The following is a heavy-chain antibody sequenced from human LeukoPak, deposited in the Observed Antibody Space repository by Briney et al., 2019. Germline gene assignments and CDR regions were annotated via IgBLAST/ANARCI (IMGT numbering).Heavy chain of an antibody. Sequence: GGSLRLSCAASGFTFSSYWMSWVRQAPGKGLEWVANIKQDGSEKYYVDSVKGRFTISGDNAKNSLYLQMNSLRAEDTAVYYRARDVVAGGWYVGYYYYYMDVWGKGTTVTVSS. V-gene: IGHV3-7*01. CDR3: ARDVVAGGWYVGYYYYYMDV. CDR1: GFTFSSYW. J-gene: IGHJ6*03. D-gene: IGHD6-19*01. CDR2: IKQDGSEK.